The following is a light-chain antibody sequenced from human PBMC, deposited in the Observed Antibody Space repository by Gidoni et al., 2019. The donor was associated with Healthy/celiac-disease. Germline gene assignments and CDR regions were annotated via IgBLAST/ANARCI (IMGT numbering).Light chain of an antibody. V-gene: IGKV3-11*01. CDR3: QQRSNWPLT. J-gene: IGKJ4*01. Sequence: EIVLTQSPATLSLSPGERATLSCRAMQSVSSYFAWYQQKPGQAPSLLIYDASNRATGIPARFSGSVSGTDFTLTISSLEPEDFAVYYCQQRSNWPLTFGGGTKVEIK. CDR2: DAS. CDR1: QSVSSY.